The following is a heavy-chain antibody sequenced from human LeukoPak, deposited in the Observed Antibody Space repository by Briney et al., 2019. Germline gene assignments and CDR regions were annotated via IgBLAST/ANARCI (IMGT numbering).Heavy chain of an antibody. D-gene: IGHD2-8*02. CDR1: GFTVSGNY. CDR3: ARERLSTGGAFDI. CDR2: IYSGGST. Sequence: GGSLRLSCAASGFTVSGNYMSWVRQAPGKGLEWVSVIYSGGSTYYADSVKGRFTISRDNSKNTLYLQMNSLRAEDTAVYYCARERLSTGGAFDIWGQGTMVTVSS. V-gene: IGHV3-53*01. J-gene: IGHJ3*02.